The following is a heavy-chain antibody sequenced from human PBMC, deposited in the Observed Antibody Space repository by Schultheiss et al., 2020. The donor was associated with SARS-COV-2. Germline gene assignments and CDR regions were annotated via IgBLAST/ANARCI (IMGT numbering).Heavy chain of an antibody. CDR3: ARGPHCGGECYYFDY. CDR1: GYTFTSYG. D-gene: IGHD2-21*01. V-gene: IGHV1-69*13. J-gene: IGHJ4*02. Sequence: SVKVSCKASGYTFTSYGISWVRQAPGQGLEWMAGIIPIFGTANYAQKFQGRVTITADESTSTAYMELSSLRSEDTAVYFCARGPHCGGECYYFDYWGLGTLVTVSS. CDR2: IIPIFGTA.